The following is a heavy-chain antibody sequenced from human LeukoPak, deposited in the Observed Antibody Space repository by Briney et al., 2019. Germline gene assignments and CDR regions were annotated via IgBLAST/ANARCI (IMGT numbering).Heavy chain of an antibody. CDR2: IRSKTYGETT. J-gene: IGHJ4*02. V-gene: IGHV3-49*04. CDR1: GFTFGGYA. Sequence: GGSLRLSCTTSGFTFGGYALSWVRQAPGKGLEWVGFIRSKTYGETTDYAASVQGRFIVSRDDSKSTLSLQMNSLRAEDTAIYYCATYRQVLLPFESWGQGTLVTVSS. D-gene: IGHD2-8*02. CDR3: ATYRQVLLPFES.